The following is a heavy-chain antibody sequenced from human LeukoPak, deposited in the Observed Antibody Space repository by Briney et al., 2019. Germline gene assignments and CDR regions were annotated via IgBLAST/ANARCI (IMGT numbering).Heavy chain of an antibody. D-gene: IGHD2-15*01. CDR3: AREGRKSRGVDIVRKKETGYYYYMDV. CDR1: GDSVSNNNAV. J-gene: IGHJ6*03. V-gene: IGHV6-1*01. Sequence: SQTLSLTCAISGDSVSNNNAVWNWIRQSPSRGLEWLGRTYYRSKWYFDYPVSEKSRITFNPDASKNRFSLQLNSVTPEDTAVYYCAREGRKSRGVDIVRKKETGYYYYMDVWGKGTTVTVSS. CDR2: TYYRSKWYF.